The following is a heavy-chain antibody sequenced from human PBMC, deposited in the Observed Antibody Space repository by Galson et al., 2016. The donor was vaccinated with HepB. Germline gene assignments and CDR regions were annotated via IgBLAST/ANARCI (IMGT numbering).Heavy chain of an antibody. CDR2: ISSDGGNK. V-gene: IGHV3-30-3*01. D-gene: IGHD1-1*01. J-gene: IGHJ4*02. Sequence: SLRLSCAASGFSLRNHALHWVRQAPGKGLEWVAVISSDGGNKYYGDSVKGPFTISRDESKNTIYLHMNSLRGEDSAVYYCARVNWKYAAYYFDYWGQGTQVTVSS. CDR1: GFSLRNHA. CDR3: ARVNWKYAAYYFDY.